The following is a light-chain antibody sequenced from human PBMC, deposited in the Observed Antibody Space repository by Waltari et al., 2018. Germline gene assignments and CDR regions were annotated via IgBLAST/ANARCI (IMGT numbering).Light chain of an antibody. Sequence: QSVLTQPPSASGPPGQRITISCSGSRSNIGGNSVHWYQHVPGTAPRLLILNSRLRPSGVPDRFSGSKSGTAASLAISGLQSEDEGTYYCSAWDDSLSGHWVFGGGTKLTVL. J-gene: IGLJ3*02. CDR3: SAWDDSLSGHWV. CDR2: NSR. CDR1: RSNIGGNS. V-gene: IGLV1-44*01.